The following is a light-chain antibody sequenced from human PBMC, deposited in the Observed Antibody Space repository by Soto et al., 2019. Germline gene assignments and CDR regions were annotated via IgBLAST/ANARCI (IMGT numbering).Light chain of an antibody. CDR1: QSVSSN. CDR3: QHYNNWPFT. CDR2: GAS. V-gene: IGKV3-15*01. Sequence: EIVMTQSPATLSVSLGERATLSCRASQSVSSNLAWYKQKPGQPPSLLIYGASARATGIPARFSGSGSGTEFPLTISSLQSEDFAVYYCQHYNNWPFTFCQGTKLEIK. J-gene: IGKJ2*01.